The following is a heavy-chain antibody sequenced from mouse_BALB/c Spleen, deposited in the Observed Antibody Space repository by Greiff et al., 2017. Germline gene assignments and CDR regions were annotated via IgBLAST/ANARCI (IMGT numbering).Heavy chain of an antibody. V-gene: IGHV5-17*02. CDR1: GFTFSSFG. CDR3: ARRDYDYKDYAMDY. Sequence: VQLVESGGGLVQPGGSRKLSCAASGFTFSSFGTHWVRQAPEKGLEWVAYISSGSSTIYYADTVKGRFTISRDKPKNTLFLQMTSLRSEDTAMYYCARRDYDYKDYAMDYWGQGTSVTVSS. J-gene: IGHJ4*01. CDR2: ISSGSSTI. D-gene: IGHD2-4*01.